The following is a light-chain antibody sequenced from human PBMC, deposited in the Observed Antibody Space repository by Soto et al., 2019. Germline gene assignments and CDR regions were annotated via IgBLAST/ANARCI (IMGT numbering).Light chain of an antibody. CDR3: SSYAGSNNYV. Sequence: QSALTQPPSASGSPGQSVTISCTGTSSDVGGYNYVSWYQHHPGKAPKLMIYEVSKRPSGVPDRFSGSKSGNTASRIVSWLQAEDEADYYCSSYAGSNNYVFGTGTKVTVL. J-gene: IGLJ1*01. V-gene: IGLV2-8*01. CDR1: SSDVGGYNY. CDR2: EVS.